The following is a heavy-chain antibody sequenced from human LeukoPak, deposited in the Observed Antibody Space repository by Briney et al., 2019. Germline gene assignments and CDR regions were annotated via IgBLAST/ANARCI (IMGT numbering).Heavy chain of an antibody. J-gene: IGHJ3*02. CDR3: AIGGVAAGALDI. Sequence: ASVKVSCKATGYTFTSYYMHWVRQAPGQGLEWMGIINPSGGSTSYAQKFQGRVTMTRDTSTSTVYMELSSLRSEDTAVYYCAIGGVAAGALDIWGQGTMVTVSS. CDR2: INPSGGST. V-gene: IGHV1-46*01. D-gene: IGHD3-10*01. CDR1: GYTFTSYY.